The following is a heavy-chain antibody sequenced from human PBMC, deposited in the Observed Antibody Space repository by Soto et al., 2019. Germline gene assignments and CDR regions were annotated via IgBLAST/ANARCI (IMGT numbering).Heavy chain of an antibody. V-gene: IGHV3-23*01. Sequence: VGSLRLSCTASGFTFTSYGMGWVRQAPGKGLQWVSTIRGDGGQTHYTDSVEGRFSISRDNSKNTVYLQMDSLRAEDTAMYFCARDVGLDSDDFFAYWGQGTQVTVSS. J-gene: IGHJ4*02. CDR2: IRGDGGQT. D-gene: IGHD3-9*01. CDR3: ARDVGLDSDDFFAY. CDR1: GFTFTSYG.